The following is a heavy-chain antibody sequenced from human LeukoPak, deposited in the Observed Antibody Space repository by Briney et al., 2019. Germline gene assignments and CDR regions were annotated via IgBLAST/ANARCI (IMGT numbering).Heavy chain of an antibody. J-gene: IGHJ6*03. D-gene: IGHD5-12*01. Sequence: PSETLSLTCTVSGGSISSYYWSWIRQPPGKGLEWIGYIYYSGSTNYNPSLKSRVTISVDTSKNQFSLKLSSVTAADTAVYYCARGLGVATIDYYYMDVWGKGTTVTVSS. V-gene: IGHV4-59*01. CDR3: ARGLGVATIDYYYMDV. CDR2: IYYSGST. CDR1: GGSISSYY.